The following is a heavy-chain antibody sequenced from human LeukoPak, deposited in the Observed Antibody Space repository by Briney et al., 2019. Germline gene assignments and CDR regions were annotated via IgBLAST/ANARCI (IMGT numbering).Heavy chain of an antibody. D-gene: IGHD3-10*01. CDR1: GYSFTSYW. Sequence: GESLKISCKGSGYSFTSYWNGWVRQMPGKGLEWMGIIYPGDSDTRYSPSFQGQVTISADKSISTAYLQWSSLKASDTAMYYCARRITMVRGVDNNWFDPWGQGTLVTVSS. CDR2: IYPGDSDT. V-gene: IGHV5-51*01. J-gene: IGHJ5*02. CDR3: ARRITMVRGVDNNWFDP.